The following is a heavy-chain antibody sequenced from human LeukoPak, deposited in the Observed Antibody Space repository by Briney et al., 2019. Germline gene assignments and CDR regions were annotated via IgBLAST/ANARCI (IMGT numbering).Heavy chain of an antibody. Sequence: VASVKVFCKASGYTFTSYAISWVRQAPGQGLEWMGWIRAHNGDTNHAQQLQGRVTMTTDTSTRTAYMELRSLRSEDTAVYYCARGEFICTINTCYASALDSWGQGTLVTVSS. J-gene: IGHJ4*02. V-gene: IGHV1-18*01. CDR3: ARGEFICTINTCYASALDS. CDR2: IRAHNGDT. CDR1: GYTFTSYA. D-gene: IGHD2-2*01.